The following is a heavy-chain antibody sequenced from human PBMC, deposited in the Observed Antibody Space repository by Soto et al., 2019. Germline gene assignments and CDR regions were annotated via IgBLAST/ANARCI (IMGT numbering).Heavy chain of an antibody. D-gene: IGHD3-9*01. CDR1: GDSINSDKYY. V-gene: IGHV4-39*01. J-gene: IGHJ4*02. Sequence: SETLSLTCSVSGDSINSDKYYWGWIRQPPGKGLERIGSIYFRGNTYYNPSLQTRVTISLDNSKSQFSLKLNSVTAADSAVYFCARLEGLATISYYFDFWGQGALVTVSS. CDR2: IYFRGNT. CDR3: ARLEGLATISYYFDF.